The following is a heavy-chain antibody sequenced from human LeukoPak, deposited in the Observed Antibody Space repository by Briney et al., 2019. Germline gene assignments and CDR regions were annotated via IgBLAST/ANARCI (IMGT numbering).Heavy chain of an antibody. J-gene: IGHJ4*02. CDR1: GFTFSSYS. Sequence: GGSLRLSCAASGFTFSSYSMNWVRQAPGKGLEWVSVIYSGGSTYYADSVKGRFTISRDNSKNTLYLQMNSLRAEDTAVYYCARSYSGSYYFDYWGQGTLVTVSS. CDR3: ARSYSGSYYFDY. V-gene: IGHV3-66*01. CDR2: IYSGGST. D-gene: IGHD1-26*01.